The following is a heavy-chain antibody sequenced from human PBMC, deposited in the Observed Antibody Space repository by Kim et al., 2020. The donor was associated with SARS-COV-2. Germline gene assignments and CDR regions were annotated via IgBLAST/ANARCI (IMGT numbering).Heavy chain of an antibody. V-gene: IGHV4-34*01. D-gene: IGHD3-10*01. CDR3: ARGLWGVPNWFDP. J-gene: IGHJ5*02. Sequence: YNPSLKSRVTISVDTSKNQFSLKLSSVTAADTAVYYCARGLWGVPNWFDPWGQGTLVTVSS.